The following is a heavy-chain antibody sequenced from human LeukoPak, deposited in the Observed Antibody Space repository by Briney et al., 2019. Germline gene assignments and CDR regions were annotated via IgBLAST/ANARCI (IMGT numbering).Heavy chain of an antibody. CDR2: ISGSGGST. CDR3: AKAGVDFWSGLHNGMDV. D-gene: IGHD3-3*01. V-gene: IGHV3-23*01. Sequence: PGGSLRLSCAASGFTFSSYAMSWVRQAPGKGQEWVSAISGSGGSTYYADSVKGRFTISRDNSKSTLYLQMNSLRAENTAVYYCAKAGVDFWSGLHNGMDVWGQGTTVTVSS. J-gene: IGHJ6*02. CDR1: GFTFSSYA.